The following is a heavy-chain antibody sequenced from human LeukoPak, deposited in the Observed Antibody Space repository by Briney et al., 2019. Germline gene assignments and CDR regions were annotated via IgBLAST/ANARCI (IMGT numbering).Heavy chain of an antibody. CDR1: GGSFSGYY. J-gene: IGHJ6*03. V-gene: IGHV4-38-2*01. CDR2: IYHSGST. D-gene: IGHD7-27*01. CDR3: ARRGRLGYYYMDV. Sequence: SETLSLTGAVYGGSFSGYYWGWIRQPPGKGLEWIGSIYHSGSTYYNPSLKSRVTISVDTSKNQFSLKLSSVTAADTAVYYCARRGRLGYYYMDVWGKGTTVTVSS.